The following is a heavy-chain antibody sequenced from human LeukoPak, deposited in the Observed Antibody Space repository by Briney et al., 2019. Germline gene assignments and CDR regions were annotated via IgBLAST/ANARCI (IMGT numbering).Heavy chain of an antibody. CDR3: ASRSASGNWFLAY. CDR2: IDPNSGGT. Sequence: ASVKVSCKASGYTFTGQYIHWVRQAPGQGLEWMGWIDPNSGGTNYAQKFQGRVTMTRDTSISTVYMELSRLTSDDTAAYYCASRSASGNWFLAYWGQGSLVTLSS. V-gene: IGHV1-2*02. D-gene: IGHD3-10*01. J-gene: IGHJ4*02. CDR1: GYTFTGQY.